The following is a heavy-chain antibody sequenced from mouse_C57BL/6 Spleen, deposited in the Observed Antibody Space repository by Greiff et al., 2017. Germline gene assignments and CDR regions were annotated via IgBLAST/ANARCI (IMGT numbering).Heavy chain of an antibody. D-gene: IGHD1-1*01. J-gene: IGHJ3*01. V-gene: IGHV1-55*01. CDR2: IYPGSGST. Sequence: QVQLQQPGAELVKPGASVKMSCKASGYTFTSYWITWVKQRPGQGLEWIGAIYPGSGSTNYNEKFKSKATLTVDTSSSTAYMQLSSLTSEDAAVYYFARGDYYGSSPLFAYWGQGTLVTVSA. CDR1: GYTFTSYW. CDR3: ARGDYYGSSPLFAY.